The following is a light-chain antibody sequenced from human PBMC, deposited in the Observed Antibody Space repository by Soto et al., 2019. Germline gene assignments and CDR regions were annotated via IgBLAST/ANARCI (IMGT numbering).Light chain of an antibody. CDR3: QQYGSTHT. CDR2: GAS. Sequence: EIVLTQSPGTLSLSPGERATLSCRASQSVSSNYLAWYQQKPGQAPRLLIYGASIRATGIPDRFSGSGSGTDFTLTITRLEPEDFAVYYCQQYGSTHTLGGGTKVDXK. V-gene: IGKV3-20*01. CDR1: QSVSSNY. J-gene: IGKJ4*01.